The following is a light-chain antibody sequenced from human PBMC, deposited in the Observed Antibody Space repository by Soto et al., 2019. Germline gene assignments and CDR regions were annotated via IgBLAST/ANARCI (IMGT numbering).Light chain of an antibody. CDR1: QDISNR. CDR2: DAY. J-gene: IGKJ4*01. CDR3: QPYVKLVT. Sequence: DLQMTQSTSSLSASVGDRVTITCQASQDISNRLNWYQQKPGKAPKLLINDAYNLEAGGQSRFSRSASGTDFTFAIISLHPEDIATYFFQPYVKLVTFGGGTKLDIK. V-gene: IGKV1-33*01.